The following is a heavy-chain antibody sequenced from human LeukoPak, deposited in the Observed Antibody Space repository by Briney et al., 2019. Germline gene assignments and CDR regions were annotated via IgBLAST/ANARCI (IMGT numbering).Heavy chain of an antibody. CDR2: INHSGSA. D-gene: IGHD3-22*01. Sequence: SETLSLTCAVYRVSFSGYYWSWIRQPPGKGLEWIGEINHSGSANSNPSLKSRVTISVDTSTTPNQFSLRLSSVTAADTAIYYCARTYYYDRSDYYAIDYWGQGTLVTVSS. J-gene: IGHJ4*02. CDR3: ARTYYYDRSDYYAIDY. CDR1: RVSFSGYY. V-gene: IGHV4-34*01.